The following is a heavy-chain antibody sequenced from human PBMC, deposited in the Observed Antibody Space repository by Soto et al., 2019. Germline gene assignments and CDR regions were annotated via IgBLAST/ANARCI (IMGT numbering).Heavy chain of an antibody. Sequence: ASVKASCKTPGHTLTAYYLHWLRQVPGQGPEWMGWINPDSGGTNYAQKFQSSVTMTRDTSISTAHMELSRLSSDDTAVYYCARVHPLVVTAFDYWGQGTLVTVSS. V-gene: IGHV1-2*02. J-gene: IGHJ4*02. D-gene: IGHD2-15*01. CDR3: ARVHPLVVTAFDY. CDR2: INPDSGGT. CDR1: GHTLTAYY.